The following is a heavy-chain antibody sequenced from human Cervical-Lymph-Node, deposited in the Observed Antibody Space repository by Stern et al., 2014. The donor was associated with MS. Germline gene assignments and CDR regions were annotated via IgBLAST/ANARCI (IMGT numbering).Heavy chain of an antibody. CDR2: ISHSGLT. J-gene: IGHJ4*02. CDR3: MRGDY. Sequence: QVQLQESGPGLVKPSQTLSLTCTVSGASIKTIGYFWSWVRQPPVKGLEWIGFISHSGLTFYNEPLKSRVTLSQDTSANQFSLRLTSVTAADTALYFCMRGDYWGRGILVAVSS. V-gene: IGHV4-31*03. CDR1: GASIKTIGYF.